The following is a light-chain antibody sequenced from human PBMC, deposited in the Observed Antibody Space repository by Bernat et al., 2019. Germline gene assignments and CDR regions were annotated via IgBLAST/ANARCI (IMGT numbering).Light chain of an antibody. CDR3: QQYNNWPLT. Sequence: EIVMTQSPATLSVSPGERATLSCRASQSVSSNLAWYQQKPGQAPRLLIYGASTRATGIPARFGGSGSGTELTLTISSLQSEDFAVYYCQQYNNWPLTFGGGTKVEIK. CDR1: QSVSSN. CDR2: GAS. J-gene: IGKJ4*01. V-gene: IGKV3-15*01.